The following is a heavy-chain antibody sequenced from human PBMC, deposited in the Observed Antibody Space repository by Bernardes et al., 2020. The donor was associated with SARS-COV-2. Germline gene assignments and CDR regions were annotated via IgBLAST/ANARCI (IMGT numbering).Heavy chain of an antibody. J-gene: IGHJ5*02. D-gene: IGHD5-18*01. CDR3: ATVVGYSYGGGWFDP. V-gene: IGHV1-18*01. CDR2: ISGDNGNT. Sequence: MGWISGDNGNTDYAQKFEGRVTMTTDTSTSTAYMELRSLRSDDTAVYYCATVVGYSYGGGWFDPWGQGTLVTVSS.